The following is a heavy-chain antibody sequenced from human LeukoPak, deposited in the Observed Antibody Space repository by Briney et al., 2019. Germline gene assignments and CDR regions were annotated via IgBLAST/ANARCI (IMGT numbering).Heavy chain of an antibody. V-gene: IGHV4-39*01. CDR1: GGSISSNSYF. D-gene: IGHD3-22*01. CDR2: IYYSGST. Sequence: SETLTLTCTVSGGSISSNSYFWGWIRQPPGKGLEWIGSIYYSGSTYYNPSLKSRVTISVDTSKNQFSLKVSSVTAADTAVYYCARRHYDDSSGYHYYFDYWGQGTLVTVSS. J-gene: IGHJ4*02. CDR3: ARRHYDDSSGYHYYFDY.